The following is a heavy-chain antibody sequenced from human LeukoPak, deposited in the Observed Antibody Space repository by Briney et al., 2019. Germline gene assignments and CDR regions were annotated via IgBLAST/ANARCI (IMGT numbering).Heavy chain of an antibody. D-gene: IGHD5-18*01. Sequence: SETLSLTCTVSGGSISSHYWSWIRQPPGKGLEWVAYLFDSVNTKDNPSLQSRLTLSADTSKNQFSLRLSSVTAADTAVYYCATIKRGSIFGYFDFWGQGIKVTVSS. CDR1: GGSISSHY. CDR3: ATIKRGSIFGYFDF. J-gene: IGHJ4*02. V-gene: IGHV4-59*11. CDR2: LFDSVNT.